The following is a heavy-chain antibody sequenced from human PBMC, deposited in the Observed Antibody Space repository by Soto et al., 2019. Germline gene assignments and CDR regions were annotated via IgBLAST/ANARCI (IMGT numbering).Heavy chain of an antibody. CDR1: GYTFTGYY. CDR3: ARGPTMVRGVISAFDI. V-gene: IGHV1-2*02. CDR2: INPNSGGT. Sequence: ASVKVSCKASGYTFTGYYMHWVRQAPGQGLEWMGWINPNSGGTNYAQKFQGGVTMTRDTSISTTYMELSRLRSDDTAVYYCARGPTMVRGVISAFDIWGQGTMVTVSS. D-gene: IGHD3-10*01. J-gene: IGHJ3*02.